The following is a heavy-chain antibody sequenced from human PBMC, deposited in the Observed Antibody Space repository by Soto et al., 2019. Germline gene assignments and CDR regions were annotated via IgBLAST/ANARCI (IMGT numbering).Heavy chain of an antibody. V-gene: IGHV3-23*01. CDR2: IRSNTAIT. CDR3: VKASDGAWPYYFDS. J-gene: IGHJ4*02. D-gene: IGHD5-12*01. Sequence: GGSLILSCVASGFSFNPYFMAWVRQAPGKGLEWVSAIRSNTAITHYPDSMRGRFTISRVNSENTIFLQMHSLRVEDSAVYFRVKASDGAWPYYFDSWGQGTLVTVS. CDR1: GFSFNPYF.